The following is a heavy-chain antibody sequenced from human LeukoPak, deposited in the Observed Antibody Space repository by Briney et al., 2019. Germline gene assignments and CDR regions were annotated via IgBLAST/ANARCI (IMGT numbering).Heavy chain of an antibody. CDR2: IWYDGSNK. CDR1: GFTFSSYG. CDR3: ARAVAVETSFDY. J-gene: IGHJ4*02. V-gene: IGHV3-33*01. D-gene: IGHD6-19*01. Sequence: PGRSLRLSCAASGFTFSSYGMHWVRQAPGKGLEWVAVIWYDGSNKYYADSEKGRFTISRDNSKNTLYLQMNSLRAEDTAVYYCARAVAVETSFDYWGQGTLVTVSS.